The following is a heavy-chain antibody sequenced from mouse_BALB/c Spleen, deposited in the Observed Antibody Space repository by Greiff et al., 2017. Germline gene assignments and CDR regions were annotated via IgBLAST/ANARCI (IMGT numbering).Heavy chain of an antibody. J-gene: IGHJ3*01. CDR3: SSTDSADYVHFDY. V-gene: IGHV2-3*01. D-gene: IGHD3-2*01. CDR1: GFSLTSYG. Sequence: VKLMESGPGLVAPSQSLSITCTVSGFSLTSYGVSWVRQPPGKGLEWLGVIWGDGSTNYHSALISRLSISKDNSKSQVFLKLNSLQTDDTATYYGSSTDSADYVHFDYWGEGTMVTVSA. CDR2: IWGDGST.